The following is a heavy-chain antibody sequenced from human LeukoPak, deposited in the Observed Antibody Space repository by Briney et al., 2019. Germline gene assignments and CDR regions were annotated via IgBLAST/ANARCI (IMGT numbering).Heavy chain of an antibody. CDR1: GFTFSDYS. CDR3: ARGVYSSAWYGGEDFDY. J-gene: IGHJ4*02. V-gene: IGHV3-21*01. CDR2: MSSSGTYI. Sequence: GGSLRLSCAASGFTFSDYSMNWVRQAPGRGLEWVSSMSSSGTYIYYADSVKGRFTVSRDNARNSLYLHMNRLRAEDTAVYYCARGVYSSAWYGGEDFDYWGQGTLVTVSS. D-gene: IGHD6-13*01.